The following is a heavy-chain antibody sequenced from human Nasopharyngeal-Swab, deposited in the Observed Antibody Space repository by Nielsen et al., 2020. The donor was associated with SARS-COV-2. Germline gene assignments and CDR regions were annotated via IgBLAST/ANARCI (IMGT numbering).Heavy chain of an antibody. CDR1: GFTFSGSV. D-gene: IGHD3-22*01. CDR3: TSMGRSNAGYYYMDV. J-gene: IGHJ6*03. CDR2: IRSKANSYAT. V-gene: IGHV3-73*01. Sequence: GESLKISCAASGFTFSGSVMHWVRQASGKGLEWVGRIRSKANSYATAYAASVKGRFTISRDDSKNTAFLQMKSLKTEDTAVYYCTSMGRSNAGYYYMDVWGKGTTVTVSS.